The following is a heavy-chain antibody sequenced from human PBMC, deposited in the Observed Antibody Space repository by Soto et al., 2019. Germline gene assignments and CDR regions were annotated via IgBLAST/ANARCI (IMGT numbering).Heavy chain of an antibody. CDR3: TKDRQPLAFGYGLDV. CDR2: TSYDGTYT. V-gene: IGHV3-30*18. D-gene: IGHD2-21*01. Sequence: QVHLVDSGGGVVQPGRSLRLSCAASGFTFNIFAMHWVRQAPGKGLEWVATTSYDGTYTFYAGSVEGRFTISRDDSNDTLFLLLSGLRPEDTAVYYCTKDRQPLAFGYGLDVWGQGTTVTVAS. CDR1: GFTFNIFA. J-gene: IGHJ6*02.